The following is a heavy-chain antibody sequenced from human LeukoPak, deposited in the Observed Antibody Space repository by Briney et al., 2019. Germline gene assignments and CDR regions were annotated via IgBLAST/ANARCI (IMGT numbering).Heavy chain of an antibody. J-gene: IGHJ6*02. V-gene: IGHV4-59*01. Sequence: PSETLSLTCTVAGGSISSYYWSWIRQPPGKGMEWIGYIYYSGSTNYNPSLKSRVTISVDTSRNQFSLKLSSVTAADTAVYYCARGGTVRNGMDVWGQGTTVTVSS. CDR3: ARGGTVRNGMDV. D-gene: IGHD1-26*01. CDR1: GGSISSYY. CDR2: IYYSGST.